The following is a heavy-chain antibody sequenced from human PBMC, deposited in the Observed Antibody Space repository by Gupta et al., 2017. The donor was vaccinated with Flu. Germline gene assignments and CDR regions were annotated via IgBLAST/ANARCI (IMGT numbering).Heavy chain of an antibody. J-gene: IGHJ4*02. D-gene: IGHD4-17*01. CDR1: SSY. CDR2: INPDGSST. V-gene: IGHV3-74*03. CDR3: ATVTSGC. Sequence: SSYLQWVRQDPGKGLGWVSRINPDGSSTTYAESVKGRFTISRDNAKNTLYLQMNSLGDDDTAVYYCATVTSGCWGQGTLVTVSS.